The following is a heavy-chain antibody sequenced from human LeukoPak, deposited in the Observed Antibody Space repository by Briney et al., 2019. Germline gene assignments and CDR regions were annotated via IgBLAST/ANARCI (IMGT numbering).Heavy chain of an antibody. CDR2: ISYDGSNK. Sequence: GGSLRLSCAASGFTFSSYAMHWVRQAPGKGLEWVAVISYDGSNKYYADSVKGRFTIFRDNAKNSLYLQMNSLRPEDTAVYYCARDSPGILIFGVVTPNGGQGTLVTVSS. V-gene: IGHV3-30-3*01. J-gene: IGHJ4*02. CDR1: GFTFSSYA. CDR3: ARDSPGILIFGVVTPN. D-gene: IGHD3-3*01.